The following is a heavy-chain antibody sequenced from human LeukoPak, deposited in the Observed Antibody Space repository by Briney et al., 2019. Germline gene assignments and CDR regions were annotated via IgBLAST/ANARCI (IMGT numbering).Heavy chain of an antibody. J-gene: IGHJ3*02. V-gene: IGHV4-39*07. CDR2: IYYSGST. Sequence: SETLSLTCTVSGGSISSSSYYWGWIRQPPGKGLEWIGSIYYSGSTYYNPSLKSRVTISVDTSKNQFSLKLSSVTAADTAVYYCARLTYGSGSYLYAFDIWGQGTMVTVSS. CDR1: GGSISSSSYY. D-gene: IGHD3-10*01. CDR3: ARLTYGSGSYLYAFDI.